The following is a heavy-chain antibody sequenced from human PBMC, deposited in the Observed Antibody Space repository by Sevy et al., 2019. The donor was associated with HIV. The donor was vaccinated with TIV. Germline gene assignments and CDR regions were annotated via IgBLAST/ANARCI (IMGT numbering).Heavy chain of an antibody. CDR1: GFTFTNYG. V-gene: IGHV3-23*01. CDR2: ISNSGANT. J-gene: IGHJ4*02. D-gene: IGHD6-19*01. CDR3: AKEWTLLSDWYGEFDY. Sequence: GGSLRLSCAASGFTFTNYGIHRVRQAPGKGLEWVSGISNSGANTYYADSVRGRFTVSRDNSKNTVYLQLNSLRAEDTAIYYCAKEWTLLSDWYGEFDYWGQGTLVTVSS.